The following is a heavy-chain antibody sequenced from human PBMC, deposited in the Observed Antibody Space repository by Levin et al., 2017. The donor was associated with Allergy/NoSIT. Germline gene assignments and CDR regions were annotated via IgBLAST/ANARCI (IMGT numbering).Heavy chain of an antibody. J-gene: IGHJ4*02. CDR1: GGTFSSYA. Sequence: KISCKTSGGTFSSYAINWVRQAPGQGLEWVGGIIPIFRNPDYAQKFKGRVTITADESTRTAYMELSSLTSNDTAVYYCARDLEDRLNDNSAYYHFDYWGQGTLVTVSS. V-gene: IGHV1-69*01. D-gene: IGHD3-22*01. CDR3: ARDLEDRLNDNSAYYHFDY. CDR2: IIPIFRNP.